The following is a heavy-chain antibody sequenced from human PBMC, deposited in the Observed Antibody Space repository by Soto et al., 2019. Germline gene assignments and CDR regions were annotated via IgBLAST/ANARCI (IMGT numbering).Heavy chain of an antibody. CDR2: ISGSGGST. Sequence: GESLKISCAASGFTFSSYAMSWVRQAPGKGLEWVSAISGSGGSTYHADSVKGRFTISRDNSKNTLFLQMNSLRAEDTAVYYCAKDSPYSASYKEDAFDIWGQGTMVTVSS. CDR1: GFTFSSYA. D-gene: IGHD1-26*01. J-gene: IGHJ3*02. CDR3: AKDSPYSASYKEDAFDI. V-gene: IGHV3-23*01.